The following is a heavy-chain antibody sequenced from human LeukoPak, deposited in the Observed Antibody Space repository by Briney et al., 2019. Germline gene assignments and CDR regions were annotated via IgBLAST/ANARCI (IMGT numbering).Heavy chain of an antibody. CDR1: GFTFSSYW. CDR2: INSDGSST. D-gene: IGHD3-22*01. CDR3: AKGYDSSGYYYSTFDY. J-gene: IGHJ4*02. Sequence: GGSLRLSCAASGFTFSSYWMHWVRQAPGKGLVWVSRINSDGSSTSYADSVKGRFTISRDNSKNTLYLQMNSLRAEDTAVYYCAKGYDSSGYYYSTFDYWGQGTPVTVSS. V-gene: IGHV3-74*01.